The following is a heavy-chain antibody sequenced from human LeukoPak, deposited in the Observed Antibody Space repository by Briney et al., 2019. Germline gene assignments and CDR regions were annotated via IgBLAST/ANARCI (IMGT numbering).Heavy chain of an antibody. V-gene: IGHV3-30*02. D-gene: IGHD4/OR15-4a*01. J-gene: IGHJ6*03. CDR2: IRYDGSNK. Sequence: GGSLRLSCAASGFTFSSYGMHWVCQAPGKGLELVAFIRYDGSNKYYADSVKGRFTISRDNSKNTLYLQMNSLRPEDTAVYYCAKDRPYNMVYMDVWGKGTTVTVSS. CDR3: AKDRPYNMVYMDV. CDR1: GFTFSSYG.